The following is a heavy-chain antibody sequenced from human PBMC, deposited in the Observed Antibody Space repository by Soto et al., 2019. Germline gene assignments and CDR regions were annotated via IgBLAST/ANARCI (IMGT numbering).Heavy chain of an antibody. D-gene: IGHD3-22*01. CDR2: ISYDGSNK. Sequence: GGSLRLSCAASGFTFSSYAMHWVRQAPGKGLEWVAVISYDGSNKYYADSVKGRFTISRDNSKNTLYLQMNSLRAEDTAVYYCARGLGMQGVSNYYDSSGYHDAFDIWGQGTMVTVSS. J-gene: IGHJ3*02. CDR1: GFTFSSYA. V-gene: IGHV3-30-3*01. CDR3: ARGLGMQGVSNYYDSSGYHDAFDI.